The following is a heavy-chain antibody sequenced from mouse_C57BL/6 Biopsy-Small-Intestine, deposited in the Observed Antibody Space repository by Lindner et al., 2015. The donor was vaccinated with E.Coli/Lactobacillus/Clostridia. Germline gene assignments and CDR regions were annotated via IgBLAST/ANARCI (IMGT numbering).Heavy chain of an antibody. CDR1: GYTFTDYE. Sequence: VQLQESGAELVRPGASVTLSCKASGYTFTDYEMHWVKQTPVHGLEWIGAIDPETGGTAYNQKFKGKAILTADKSSSTAYMELRSLTSEDSAVYYCTRYKSYYSNLYYAMDYRGQGTSVTVSS. J-gene: IGHJ4*01. V-gene: IGHV1-15*01. CDR2: IDPETGGT. D-gene: IGHD2-5*01. CDR3: TRYKSYYSNLYYAMDY.